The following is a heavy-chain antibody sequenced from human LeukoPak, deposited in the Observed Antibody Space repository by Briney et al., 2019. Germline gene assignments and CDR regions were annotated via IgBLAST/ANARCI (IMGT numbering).Heavy chain of an antibody. J-gene: IGHJ6*03. Sequence: PSETLSLTCTVSGGSISTYYWGWIRQPPGKGLEWIGYIYYSGSTNYNPSLKSRVTISVDTSKNQFSLKLNSVTAADTAVYYCAKKDYYYMDVWGKGTTVTVSS. CDR3: AKKDYYYMDV. V-gene: IGHV4-59*12. CDR1: GGSISTYY. CDR2: IYYSGST.